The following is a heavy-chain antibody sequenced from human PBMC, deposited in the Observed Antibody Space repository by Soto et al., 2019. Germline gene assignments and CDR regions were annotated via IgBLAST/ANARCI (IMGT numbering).Heavy chain of an antibody. CDR3: ARERELRFLGWLSMDV. V-gene: IGHV1-18*01. CDR2: ISAYNGNT. CDR1: GYTFTSYG. Sequence: ASVKVSCKASGYTFTSYGISWVRQAPGQGLEWMGWISAYNGNTNYAQKLQGRVTMTTDTSTSTAYMELRSLRSDDTAVYYCARERELRFLGWLSMDVWGQGSTVTVAS. D-gene: IGHD3-3*01. J-gene: IGHJ6*02.